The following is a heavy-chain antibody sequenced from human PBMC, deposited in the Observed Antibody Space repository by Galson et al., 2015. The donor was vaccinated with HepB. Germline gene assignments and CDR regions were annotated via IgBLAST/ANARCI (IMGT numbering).Heavy chain of an antibody. CDR3: AKGLEEVMAAFDI. CDR1: GFTFSSYA. CDR2: ISGSGGST. J-gene: IGHJ3*02. Sequence: SLRLSCAASGFTFSSYAMSWVRQAPGKGLEWVSAISGSGGSTYYADSVKGRFTISRDNSKNTLYLQMNSLRAEDTAVYYCAKGLEEVMAAFDIWGQGTMVTVSS. V-gene: IGHV3-23*01. D-gene: IGHD3-16*01.